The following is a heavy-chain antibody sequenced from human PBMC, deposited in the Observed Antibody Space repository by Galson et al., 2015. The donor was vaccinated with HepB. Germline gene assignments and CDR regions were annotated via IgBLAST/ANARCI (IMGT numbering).Heavy chain of an antibody. CDR1: GFTFSYYA. CDR3: AKVFPEKTDGWYRQALYYFDS. Sequence: SLRLSCAASGFTFSYYAMAWVRQAPGKGLEWISAITPSGDNTYSADSMKGRFFISSDNSQNTLFLQMNSLRADDTAIYFCAKVFPEKTDGWYRQALYYFDSWGQGTRVTVSS. J-gene: IGHJ4*02. V-gene: IGHV3-23*01. D-gene: IGHD6-19*01. CDR2: ITPSGDNT.